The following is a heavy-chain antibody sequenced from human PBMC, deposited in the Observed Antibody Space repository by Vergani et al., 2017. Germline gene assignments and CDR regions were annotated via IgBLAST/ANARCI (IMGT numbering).Heavy chain of an antibody. V-gene: IGHV4-39*01. J-gene: IGHJ2*01. CDR3: ARGSGNNWYFDL. Sequence: QVRLEESGPGLVKPSETPSLTCSVPGGSINPSSSFWGWIRQSPGKGLEWIGSINYVGRTYYIPSLQSRATVFVDTSKNQFSLNLTSVAAAATAVYYWARGSGNNWYFDLWGRGTLVTVSS. CDR1: GGSINPSSSF. CDR2: INYVGRT. D-gene: IGHD1-26*01.